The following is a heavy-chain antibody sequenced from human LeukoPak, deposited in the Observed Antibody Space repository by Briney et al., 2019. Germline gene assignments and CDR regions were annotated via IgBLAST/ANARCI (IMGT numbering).Heavy chain of an antibody. V-gene: IGHV3-74*01. CDR2: IKSDGSST. CDR1: GFSFSSYW. D-gene: IGHD6-6*01. J-gene: IGHJ4*02. CDR3: ARRSAARSGFDY. Sequence: GGSLRLSCAASGFSFSSYWMYWVRQAPGKGLVCISRIKSDGSSTSYADSVKSRFTISRDNAKNTLHLQMNSLRVEDTAVYYCARRSAARSGFDYWGQGTLVSVSS.